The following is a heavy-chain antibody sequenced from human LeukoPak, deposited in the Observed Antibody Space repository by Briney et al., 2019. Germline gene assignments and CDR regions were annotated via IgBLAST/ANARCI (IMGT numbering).Heavy chain of an antibody. CDR3: ALGFCSGGNCYYMNI. J-gene: IGHJ6*03. CDR2: INPSGGGT. Sequence: ASVKVSCKASGYTFTGYYIHWVRQAPGQGLEWMGWINPSGGGTNYAQKFQGRVTLTRDTFITTAYMEVSRLTSDDSAVYYCALGFCSGGNCYYMNIWGTGTTVTISS. CDR1: GYTFTGYY. D-gene: IGHD2-15*01. V-gene: IGHV1-2*02.